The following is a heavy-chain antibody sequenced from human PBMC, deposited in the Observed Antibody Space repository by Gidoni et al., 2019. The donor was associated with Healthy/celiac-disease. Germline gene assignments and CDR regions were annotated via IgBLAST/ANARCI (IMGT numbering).Heavy chain of an antibody. D-gene: IGHD3-3*01. Sequence: QLQLQESGPGLVKPSATLSPTCTVPGGSISSSSYYWGWIRQPPGKGLEWIGSIYYCGSTYYNPSLKSRVTISVDTSKNQFSLKLSSVTAADTAVYYCATRGFWSGSNWFDPWGQGTLVTVSS. CDR1: GGSISSSSYY. J-gene: IGHJ5*02. V-gene: IGHV4-39*07. CDR2: IYYCGST. CDR3: ATRGFWSGSNWFDP.